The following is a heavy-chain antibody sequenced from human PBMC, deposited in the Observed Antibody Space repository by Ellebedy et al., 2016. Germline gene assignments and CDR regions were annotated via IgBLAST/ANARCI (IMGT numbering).Heavy chain of an antibody. D-gene: IGHD3-10*01. CDR1: GFTFSSYG. V-gene: IGHV3-33*01. Sequence: GESLKISCAASGFTFSSYGMHWVRQAPGKGLEWVAVIWYDGSNKYYADSAKGRFTISRDNSKNTLYLQMNSLRAEDTAVYYCARGDGSDKFLRDAFDIWGQGTMVTVSS. J-gene: IGHJ3*02. CDR3: ARGDGSDKFLRDAFDI. CDR2: IWYDGSNK.